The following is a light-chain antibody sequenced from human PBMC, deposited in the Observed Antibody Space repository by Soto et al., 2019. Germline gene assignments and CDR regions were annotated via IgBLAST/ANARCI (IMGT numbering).Light chain of an antibody. CDR2: DVS. CDR3: SSYTSSSTYV. Sequence: QPASVSGSPGQSIAISCTGTSSDVGAYNYVSWYQQHPGKAPKLMIYDVSNRPSGVSDRFSGSKSGNTASLTISGLQAEDEADYYCSSYTSSSTYVFGTGTKLTVL. CDR1: SSDVGAYNY. V-gene: IGLV2-14*01. J-gene: IGLJ1*01.